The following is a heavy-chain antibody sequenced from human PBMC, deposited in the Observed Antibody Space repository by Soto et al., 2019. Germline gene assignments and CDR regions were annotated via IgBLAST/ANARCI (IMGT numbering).Heavy chain of an antibody. CDR1: GFTFSSYG. J-gene: IGHJ2*01. CDR2: ISYDGSNK. D-gene: IGHD6-13*01. V-gene: IGHV3-30*18. CDR3: AKDRAGYSSSWYWYFDL. Sequence: GGSLRLSCAASGFTFSSYGMHWGRQAPGKGLEWVAVISYDGSNKYYADSVKGRFTISRDNSKNTLYLQMNSLRAEDTAVYYCAKDRAGYSSSWYWYFDLWGRGTLVTVSS.